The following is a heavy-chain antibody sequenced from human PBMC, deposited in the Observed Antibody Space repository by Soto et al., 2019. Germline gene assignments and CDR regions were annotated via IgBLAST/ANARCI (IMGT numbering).Heavy chain of an antibody. CDR1: GFTFTSSA. CDR2: IVVGSGNT. J-gene: IGHJ6*02. V-gene: IGHV1-58*01. D-gene: IGHD2-8*01. CDR3: ARELKNRHCTNGVCYTGGVYYYYYGMDV. Sequence: SVKVSCKASGFTFTSSAVQWVRQARGQRLEWIGWIVVGSGNTNYAQKFQERVTITRDMSTSTAYMELSSLRSEDTAVYYCARELKNRHCTNGVCYTGGVYYYYYGMDVWGQGTTVTVSS.